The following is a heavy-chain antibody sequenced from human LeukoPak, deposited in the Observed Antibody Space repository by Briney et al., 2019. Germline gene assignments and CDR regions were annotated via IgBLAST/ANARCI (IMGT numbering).Heavy chain of an antibody. CDR1: GYTFTGYY. CDR3: ASLYYDILTGYYRYYYYYMDV. Sequence: ASVKVSCKASGYTFTGYYMHWVRQAPGQGLEWMGWINPNSGGTNYAQKFQGRVTMTRDTSISTAYMELSRLRSDDTAVYYCASLYYDILTGYYRYYYYYMDVWGKGTTVTVSS. CDR2: INPNSGGT. D-gene: IGHD3-9*01. J-gene: IGHJ6*03. V-gene: IGHV1-2*02.